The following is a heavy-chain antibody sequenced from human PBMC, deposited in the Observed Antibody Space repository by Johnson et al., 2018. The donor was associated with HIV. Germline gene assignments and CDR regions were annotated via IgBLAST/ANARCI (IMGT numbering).Heavy chain of an antibody. J-gene: IGHJ3*02. V-gene: IGHV3-74*02. CDR2: INSDGSTT. CDR1: GFTFSSYW. Sequence: VQLVESGGGLVQPGGSLRLSCAASGFTFSSYWMHWVRQAPGKGLVWVSRINSDGSTTSYADSVKGRFTISRDNAKNTLYLQMNRLRAEDTAVYYCALSGGAAAYDAFDMWGQGTMVTVS. D-gene: IGHD6-13*01. CDR3: ALSGGAAAYDAFDM.